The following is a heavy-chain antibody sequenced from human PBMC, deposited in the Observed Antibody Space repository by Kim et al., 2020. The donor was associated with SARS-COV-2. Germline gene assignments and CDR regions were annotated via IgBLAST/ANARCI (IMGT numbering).Heavy chain of an antibody. CDR2: INTNNGNP. CDR1: GYRFRSYA. Sequence: ASVKVSCKASGYRFRSYAMNWVRQAPGQGLEWMGWINTNNGNPTYAQGFTGRFVFSFDTSVTTAYLQISSLKADDTAVYYCAREGGFSTGWNPASSWGQGTLVTVSS. CDR3: AREGGFSTGWNPASS. D-gene: IGHD6-19*01. J-gene: IGHJ5*02. V-gene: IGHV7-4-1*02.